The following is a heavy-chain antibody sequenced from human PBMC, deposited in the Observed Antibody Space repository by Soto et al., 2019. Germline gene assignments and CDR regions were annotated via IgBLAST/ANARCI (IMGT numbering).Heavy chain of an antibody. V-gene: IGHV3-9*03. CDR3: AKFSGYYGDY. Sequence: GGSLRLSCAASGFTFDDYAMHWVRQAPGKGLEWVSGISWNSGSIGYADSVKGRFTISRDNAKNSLYLQMNSLRAEDMALYYCAKFSGYYGDYWGQGTLVTVSS. J-gene: IGHJ4*02. CDR1: GFTFDDYA. CDR2: ISWNSGSI. D-gene: IGHD1-26*01.